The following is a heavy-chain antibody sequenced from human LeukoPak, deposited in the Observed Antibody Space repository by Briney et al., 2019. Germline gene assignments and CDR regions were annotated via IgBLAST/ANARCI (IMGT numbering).Heavy chain of an antibody. V-gene: IGHV3-30*04. CDR3: AKVGLTVTTILDYFDY. Sequence: GGSLRLSCAASGFTFSSYAMHWVRQAPGKGLEWVAVISYDGSNKYYADSVKGRFTISRDNSKNTLFLQMNSLRAEDTAIYYCAKVGLTVTTILDYFDYWGQGTLVTVSS. CDR1: GFTFSSYA. CDR2: ISYDGSNK. D-gene: IGHD4-11*01. J-gene: IGHJ4*02.